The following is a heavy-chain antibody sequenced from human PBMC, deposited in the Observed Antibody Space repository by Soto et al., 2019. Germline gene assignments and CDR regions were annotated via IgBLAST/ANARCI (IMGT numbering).Heavy chain of an antibody. CDR3: AKDRRVTRRPNGIDV. Sequence: GGSLRLSCAASGFTFSSYGMHWVRQAPGKGLEWVAVISYDGSNKYYADSVKGRFTISRDNSKNTLYLQMNSLRAEDTAVYYCAKDRRVTRRPNGIDVWGQGTTVTVSS. CDR2: ISYDGSNK. V-gene: IGHV3-30*18. J-gene: IGHJ6*02. D-gene: IGHD3-3*01. CDR1: GFTFSSYG.